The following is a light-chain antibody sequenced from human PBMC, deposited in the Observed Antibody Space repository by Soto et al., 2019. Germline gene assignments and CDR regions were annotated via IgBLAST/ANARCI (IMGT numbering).Light chain of an antibody. J-gene: IGKJ2*01. CDR2: GAS. V-gene: IGKV3-15*01. Sequence: EIVMTQSPATLSLSPGQRAALSCRASQSINSELAWYQQKPGQPPRLLIYGASTRATGVPARFTGSEAGSEFHLTIRGLQSAYFAVYYCQQGHNWPLTFRQGTRLEI. CDR1: QSINSE. CDR3: QQGHNWPLT.